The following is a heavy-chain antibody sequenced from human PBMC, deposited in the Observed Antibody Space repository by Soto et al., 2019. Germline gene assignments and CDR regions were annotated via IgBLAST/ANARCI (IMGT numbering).Heavy chain of an antibody. CDR1: VFTFSSYA. V-gene: IGHV3-48*04. CDR3: ANLAKNYYHYMDV. J-gene: IGHJ6*03. D-gene: IGHD1-26*01. Sequence: GGSPRLSCAASVFTFSSYAMSWVRQAPGKGLEWVSLISTSGSSTDYADSVKGRFTISRDNAKNSLSLQMNSLRAEDTAVYYCANLAKNYYHYMDVWGKGTTVTVSS. CDR2: ISTSGSST.